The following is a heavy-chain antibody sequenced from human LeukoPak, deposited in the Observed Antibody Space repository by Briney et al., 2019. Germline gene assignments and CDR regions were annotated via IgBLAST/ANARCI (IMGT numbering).Heavy chain of an antibody. CDR2: INPNSGGT. CDR3: ARGTFPSSKEDY. Sequence: ASVKVSCKASGGTFSSYAISWVRQAPGQGLEWMGWINPNSGGTNYAQKFQGWVTMTRDTSISTAYMELSSLRSEDTAVYYCARGTFPSSKEDYWGQGTLVTVSS. D-gene: IGHD2/OR15-2a*01. J-gene: IGHJ4*02. CDR1: GGTFSSYA. V-gene: IGHV1-2*04.